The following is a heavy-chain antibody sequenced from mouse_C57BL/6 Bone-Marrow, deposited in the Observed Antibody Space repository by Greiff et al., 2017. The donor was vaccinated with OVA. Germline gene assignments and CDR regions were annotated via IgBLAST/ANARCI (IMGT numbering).Heavy chain of an antibody. CDR2: INPGSGST. J-gene: IGHJ3*01. Sequence: QVQLQQSGAELVRPGTSVKVSCKASGYAFTNYLIEWVKQRPGQGLEWIGVINPGSGSTNYNEKFKGKATLTADKSSSTAYMQLSSLTSEDSAVYFCARLLSPYWGQGTLVTVSA. CDR3: ARLLSPY. D-gene: IGHD2-12*01. CDR1: GYAFTNYL. V-gene: IGHV1-54*01.